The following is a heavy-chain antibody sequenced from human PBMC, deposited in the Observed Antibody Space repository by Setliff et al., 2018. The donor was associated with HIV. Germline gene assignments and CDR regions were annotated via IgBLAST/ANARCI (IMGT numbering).Heavy chain of an antibody. CDR2: ISSGSSTI. CDR1: GFTFSAHG. CDR3: ARDARQGREGGGFDF. J-gene: IGHJ4*02. V-gene: IGHV3-48*01. D-gene: IGHD3-10*01. Sequence: GGSLRLSCAASGFTFSAHGMHWVRQAPGKGLEWVAYISSGSSTIYYANSLKGRFIVSRDNAKNSLSLQMSSLGVEDTAVYYCARDARQGREGGGFDFWGQGSLVTVSS.